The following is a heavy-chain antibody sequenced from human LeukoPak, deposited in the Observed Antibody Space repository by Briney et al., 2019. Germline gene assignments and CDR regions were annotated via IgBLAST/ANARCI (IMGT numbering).Heavy chain of an antibody. Sequence: GGSLRLSCTASGFTFGDYAMSWFRQAPGKGLEWVGFIRSKAYGGTTEYAASVKGRFTISRDDSKSIAYLQMNSLKTEDTAVYYCTSRITMVRGVPTYYFDYWGQGTLVTVSS. J-gene: IGHJ4*02. CDR1: GFTFGDYA. D-gene: IGHD3-10*01. CDR3: TSRITMVRGVPTYYFDY. V-gene: IGHV3-49*03. CDR2: IRSKAYGGTT.